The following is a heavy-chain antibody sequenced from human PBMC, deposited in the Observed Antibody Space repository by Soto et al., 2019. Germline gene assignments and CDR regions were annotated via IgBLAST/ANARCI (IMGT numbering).Heavy chain of an antibody. Sequence: PGGSLRLSCAASGFTFSSYGMHWVRQAPGKGLEWVAVISYDGSNKYYADSVKGRFTISRDNSKNTLYLQMNSLRAEDTAVFYCAKAKFPSLREAYYFDYWGQGTLVTVSS. D-gene: IGHD3-3*01. V-gene: IGHV3-30*18. CDR3: AKAKFPSLREAYYFDY. CDR1: GFTFSSYG. CDR2: ISYDGSNK. J-gene: IGHJ4*02.